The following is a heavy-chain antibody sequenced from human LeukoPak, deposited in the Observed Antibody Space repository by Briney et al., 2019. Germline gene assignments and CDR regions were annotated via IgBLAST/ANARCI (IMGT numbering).Heavy chain of an antibody. CDR1: GLTFSSYA. J-gene: IGHJ6*02. V-gene: IGHV3-23*01. CDR2: ISSIGGTT. D-gene: IGHD1-26*01. CDR3: AKGFSSWGPSGMDV. Sequence: GGSLRLSCEASGLTFSSYAMSWVRQAPGKGLEWVSGISSIGGTTYYADSVKGRFTISRDNSKNTLYLQMNSLRAEDTAVYYCAKGFSSWGPSGMDVWGQGTTVTVSS.